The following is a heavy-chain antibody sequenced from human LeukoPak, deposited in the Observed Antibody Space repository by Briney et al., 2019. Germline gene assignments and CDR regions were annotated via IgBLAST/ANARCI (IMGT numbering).Heavy chain of an antibody. V-gene: IGHV3-21*01. D-gene: IGHD5-12*01. CDR2: ISSSSSYI. J-gene: IGHJ1*01. CDR3: ARGGATTSVSQH. CDR1: GFTFSSYS. Sequence: GGSLRLSCAASGFTFSSYSMNWVRQAPGKGPEWVSSISSSSSYIYYADSVKGRFTISRDNAKNSLYLQMNSLRAEDTAVYYCARGGATTSVSQHWGQGTLVTVSS.